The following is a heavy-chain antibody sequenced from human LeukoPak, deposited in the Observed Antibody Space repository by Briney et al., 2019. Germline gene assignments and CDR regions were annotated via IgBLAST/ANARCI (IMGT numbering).Heavy chain of an antibody. CDR2: SKSKKEGGTA. J-gene: IGHJ4*02. D-gene: IGHD6-13*01. CDR3: TTGLASAGHDGY. V-gene: IGHV3-15*05. Sequence: PGGALRLSRVGSGFIFHSAWVGGVRQVPGKGLEWVGRSKSKKEGGTADYAAPVKDRFTISRDDSKNTLFLQMTSLKTEDTAGYYCTTGLASAGHDGYWGQGTLVTVSP. CDR1: GFIFHSAW.